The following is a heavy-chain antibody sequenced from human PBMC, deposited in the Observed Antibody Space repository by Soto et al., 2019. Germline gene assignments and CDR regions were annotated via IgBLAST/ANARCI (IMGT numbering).Heavy chain of an antibody. CDR1: GLIFSSYG. D-gene: IGHD4-17*01. J-gene: IGHJ6*02. CDR2: ISYDGSNK. V-gene: IGHV3-30*03. CDR3: AKDRTVTGWVQYDMDV. Sequence: QVQLVESGGGVVQPGRSLRLSCAASGLIFSSYGIHWVRQAPGKGLEWVAAISYDGSNKYYTDSVKGRFTISRDNSKXXXXXXXXXXXXXXTAVYYCAKDRTVTGWVQYDMDVWGPGTTVTVSS.